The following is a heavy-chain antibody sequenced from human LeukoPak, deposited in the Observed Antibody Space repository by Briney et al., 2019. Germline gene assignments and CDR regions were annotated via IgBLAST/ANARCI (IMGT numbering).Heavy chain of an antibody. D-gene: IGHD3-3*01. CDR1: GYTFTSYG. CDR2: ISAYNGNT. Sequence: GASVKVSCKASGYTFTSYGISWVRQAPGQGLEWMGWISAYNGNTNYAQKLQGRVTMTTDTSTSTAYMELRSLRSDDTAVYYCARGTHVLRFLEWLLLGGIDYWGQGTLVTVSS. CDR3: ARGTHVLRFLEWLLLGGIDY. V-gene: IGHV1-18*01. J-gene: IGHJ4*02.